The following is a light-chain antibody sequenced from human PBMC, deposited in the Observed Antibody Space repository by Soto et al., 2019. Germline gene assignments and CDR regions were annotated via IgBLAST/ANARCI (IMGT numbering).Light chain of an antibody. J-gene: IGKJ1*01. Sequence: DIQLTQSPSSLSASVGDRVTMTCRASQSVIIYLNWYQHRPGKAPKLLIYAASNLQSGVPSRFSGSGSGTDFPLTISSLQVEDFATYYCQQSYSTPTFGQGTRVETK. CDR3: QQSYSTPT. V-gene: IGKV1-39*01. CDR1: QSVIIY. CDR2: AAS.